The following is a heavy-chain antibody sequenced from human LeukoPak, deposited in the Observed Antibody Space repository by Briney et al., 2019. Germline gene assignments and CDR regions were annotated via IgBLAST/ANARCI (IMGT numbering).Heavy chain of an antibody. V-gene: IGHV4-39*01. J-gene: IGHJ5*02. CDR3: ARHVTLRFLEWLLSANWFDP. CDR1: GGSIISSSYY. CDR2: IYYSGST. Sequence: SETLSLTCTVSGGSIISSSYYWGWIRQAPGKGLEWIGSIYYSGSTYYNPSLKSRVTISVDTSKNQFSLKLSSVTAADTAVYYCARHVTLRFLEWLLSANWFDPWGQGTLVTVSS. D-gene: IGHD3-3*01.